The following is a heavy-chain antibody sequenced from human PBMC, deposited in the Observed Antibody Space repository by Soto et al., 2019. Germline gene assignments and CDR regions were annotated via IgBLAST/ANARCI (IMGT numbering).Heavy chain of an antibody. CDR3: ARVSVDTAMENPYYYYHGMDV. CDR1: GGTFSSYA. V-gene: IGHV1-69*06. CDR2: IIPIFGTA. Sequence: SVKVSCKASGGTFSSYAISWVRQAPGQGLEWMGGIIPIFGTANYAQKFQGRVTITADKSTSTAYMELSSLRSEDTAVYYCARVSVDTAMENPYYYYHGMDVWGQGTTVTVSS. J-gene: IGHJ6*02. D-gene: IGHD5-18*01.